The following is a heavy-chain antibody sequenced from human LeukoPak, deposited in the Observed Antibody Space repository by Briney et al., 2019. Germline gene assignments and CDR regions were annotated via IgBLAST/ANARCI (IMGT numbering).Heavy chain of an antibody. V-gene: IGHV3-33*01. CDR1: GFTFSSYG. D-gene: IGHD3-9*01. CDR3: ARELDYDILTGYSMYNWFDP. Sequence: GGSLRLSCAASGFTFSSYGMHWVRQAPGKGLEWVAVIWYDGSNKYYADSVKGRFTISRDDSKNTLYLQMNSLRAEDTAVYYCARELDYDILTGYSMYNWFDPWGQGTLVTVSS. CDR2: IWYDGSNK. J-gene: IGHJ5*02.